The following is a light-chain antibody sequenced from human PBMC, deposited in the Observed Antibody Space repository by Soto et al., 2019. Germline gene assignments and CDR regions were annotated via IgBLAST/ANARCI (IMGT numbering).Light chain of an antibody. CDR1: SSDVGAYSY. CDR2: DVS. V-gene: IGLV2-14*01. CDR3: SSYTSSSYYV. Sequence: QSVLTQAASVSGSPGQSITITCTGTSSDVGAYSYVSWYQQHPGKAPKLMIYDVSNRPSGVSNRFSGSKSGNTASLTISGIQAEDEADYYCSSYTSSSYYVFGTGTKVTVL. J-gene: IGLJ1*01.